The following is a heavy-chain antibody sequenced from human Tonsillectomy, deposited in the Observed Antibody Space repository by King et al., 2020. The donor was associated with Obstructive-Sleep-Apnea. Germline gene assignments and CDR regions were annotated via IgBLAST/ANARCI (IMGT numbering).Heavy chain of an antibody. CDR2: MYNSGSI. CDR1: VVSISSISDY. Sequence: QLQESGPGLVRPSETLSLTCTVSVVSISSISDYLGWIRQPPGKGLEWIGNMYNSGSIHYNPSLKSRVTISVDTSKNQFSLKLRSVTAADTAVYYCVRGLAVAGTAKIYDWGQGTLVSVSS. V-gene: IGHV4-39*07. J-gene: IGHJ4*02. D-gene: IGHD6-19*01. CDR3: VRGLAVAGTAKIYD.